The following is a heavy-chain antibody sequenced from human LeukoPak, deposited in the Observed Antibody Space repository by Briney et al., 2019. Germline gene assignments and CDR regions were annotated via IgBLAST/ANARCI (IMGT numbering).Heavy chain of an antibody. CDR2: IRSKTDNYAT. J-gene: IGHJ4*02. D-gene: IGHD2-2*01. Sequence: GGSLKLSCATSGFTFSGSAMHWVRQASGRGLDWVGRIRSKTDNYATAYAASVKGRFIISRDDSKNTAYLQMNSLKIEDTAVYYCSTASTATLDYWGQGTLVTVSS. CDR3: STASTATLDY. CDR1: GFTFSGSA. V-gene: IGHV3-73*01.